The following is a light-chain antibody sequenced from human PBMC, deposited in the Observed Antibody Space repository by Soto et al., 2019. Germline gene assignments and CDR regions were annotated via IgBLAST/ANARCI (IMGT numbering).Light chain of an antibody. J-gene: IGLJ2*01. V-gene: IGLV2-8*01. Sequence: QSVLTQPPSASGSPGQSVTISCTGTSSDVGGYNYVSWYQQRPGKAPKLMIYEVTKRPSGVPHRFSGSKSGNTASLTVSGLQAEDEADYYCSSYAGSNNFVVFGGGTQLTVL. CDR2: EVT. CDR1: SSDVGGYNY. CDR3: SSYAGSNNFVV.